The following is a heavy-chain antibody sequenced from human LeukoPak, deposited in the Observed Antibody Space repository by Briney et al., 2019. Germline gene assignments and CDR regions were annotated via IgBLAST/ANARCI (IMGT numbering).Heavy chain of an antibody. J-gene: IGHJ4*02. D-gene: IGHD6-6*01. CDR3: ARRVAARTVDY. CDR1: GGSISSYY. Sequence: SETLSLTCTVSGGSISSYYWSWIRQPPGKGLEWIGYIYYSGSTNYNPSLKSRVTISVDTSKNQFSLKLSSVTAADTAVYYCARRVAARTVDYWGQGTLVTVSS. V-gene: IGHV4-59*08. CDR2: IYYSGST.